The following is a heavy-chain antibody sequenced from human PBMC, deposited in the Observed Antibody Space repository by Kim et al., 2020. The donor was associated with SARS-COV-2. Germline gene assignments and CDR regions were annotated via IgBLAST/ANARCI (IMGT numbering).Heavy chain of an antibody. D-gene: IGHD6-13*01. Sequence: GGSLRLSCAASGFTFSDYYMSWIRQAPGKGLEWVSYISSTTNYTRYADSVKGRFAISRDNAKNSLYLQMNSLRAEDTAVYYCARVALGSSSWYWFDPWGQGTLVTVSS. CDR2: ISSTTNYT. CDR1: GFTFSDYY. V-gene: IGHV3-11*05. J-gene: IGHJ5*02. CDR3: ARVALGSSSWYWFDP.